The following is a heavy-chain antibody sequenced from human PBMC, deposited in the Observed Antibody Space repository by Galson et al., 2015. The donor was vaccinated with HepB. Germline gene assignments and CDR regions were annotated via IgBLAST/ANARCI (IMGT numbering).Heavy chain of an antibody. V-gene: IGHV3-30*04. CDR3: AREYFDWLGY. CDR2: VSYDGSNK. D-gene: IGHD3-9*01. CDR1: GFTFSSYS. J-gene: IGHJ4*02. Sequence: SLRLSCAASGFTFSSYSMHWVRQAPGKGLEWVAVVSYDGSNKHYADSVKGRFTISRDNSKSTLFLQINSLRTEDTAVFYCAREYFDWLGYCGQGTLVTVSS.